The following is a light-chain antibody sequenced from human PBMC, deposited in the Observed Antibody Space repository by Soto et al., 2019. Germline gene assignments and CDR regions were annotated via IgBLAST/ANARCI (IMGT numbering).Light chain of an antibody. J-gene: IGKJ2*01. CDR3: QQRINWRAYT. CDR2: DAS. CDR1: QSVSSS. Sequence: EIVLTQSPATLSLSPGERATLSCRASQSVSSSLAWYQQKPGQAPRLLIYDASNRATGIPARFSGSGSGTDFTLAIISLEPEDFAVYYCQQRINWRAYTFGQGTKLEIK. V-gene: IGKV3-11*01.